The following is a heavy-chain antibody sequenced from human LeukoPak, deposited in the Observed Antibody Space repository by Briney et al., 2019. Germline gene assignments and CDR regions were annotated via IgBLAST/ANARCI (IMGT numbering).Heavy chain of an antibody. CDR2: ISPGDSDT. D-gene: IGHD5-12*01. CDR1: GXRFTSYC. CDR3: ARSYSGYDLYYYYGLDV. V-gene: IGHV5-51*01. J-gene: IGHJ6*02. Sequence: GESLKISCKGSGXRFTSYCIGWVRQMPGKGLEGMGMISPGDSDTRYSPSFQGQVTISADKSSSTAYLQWRSLKASDTAMYYCARSYSGYDLYYYYGLDVWGQGTTVTVSS.